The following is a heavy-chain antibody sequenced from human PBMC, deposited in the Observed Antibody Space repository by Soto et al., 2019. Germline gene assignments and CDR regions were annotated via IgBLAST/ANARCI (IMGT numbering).Heavy chain of an antibody. J-gene: IGHJ4*02. V-gene: IGHV4-34*01. CDR2: INHSGST. Sequence: SETLSLTCAVYGGSFSGYYWSWIRQPPGKGLEWIGEINHSGSTNYNPSLKSRVTISVDTSKKQFSLKLSDVTAADTAVYYWARGGGGVIAHDYWGQGTLVTVSS. CDR1: GGSFSGYY. CDR3: ARGGGGVIAHDY. D-gene: IGHD3-16*02.